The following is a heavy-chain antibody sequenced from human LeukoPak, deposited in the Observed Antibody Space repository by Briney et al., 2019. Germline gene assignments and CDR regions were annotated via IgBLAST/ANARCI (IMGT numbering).Heavy chain of an antibody. CDR2: ISNSGSSI. V-gene: IGHV3-11*01. Sequence: PGGSLRLSCAASGFNFSDSYMSWIRQTPEKGLEWISYISNSGSSIYYADSVKGRFTMSRDNANNPVYLQMDSLRGDDTAVYYCARRKRAFDFWGQGTLVTVSS. CDR3: ARRKRAFDF. CDR1: GFNFSDSY. J-gene: IGHJ4*02.